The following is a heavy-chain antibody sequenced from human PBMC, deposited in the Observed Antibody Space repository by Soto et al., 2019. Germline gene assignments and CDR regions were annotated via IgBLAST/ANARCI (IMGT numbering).Heavy chain of an antibody. CDR1: GYSFPSYT. D-gene: IGHD6-19*01. J-gene: IGHJ6*02. V-gene: IGHV1-3*01. CDR2: INAGIGDT. Sequence: ASVKVSCKASGYSFPSYTMHWVRQAPGQRLEWMGWINAGIGDTKYSEKLQGRVTITRDTPASTAYMEVSSLRSEDTAVYYCARSPPITVAGPPSRGGHYCSGMDVWGQGTMVTVSS. CDR3: ARSPPITVAGPPSRGGHYCSGMDV.